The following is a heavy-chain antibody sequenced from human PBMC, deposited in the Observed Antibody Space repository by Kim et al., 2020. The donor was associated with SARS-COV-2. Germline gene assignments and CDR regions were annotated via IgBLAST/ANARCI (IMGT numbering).Heavy chain of an antibody. CDR1: GYTFTSYA. V-gene: IGHV1-3*01. Sequence: ASVKVSCKASGYTFTSYAMHWVRQAPGQRLEWMGWINAGNGNTKYSQKFQGRVTITRDTSASTAYMELSSLRSEDTAVYYCARVVTAIRPYYFDYWGQGTLVTVSS. J-gene: IGHJ4*02. D-gene: IGHD2-21*02. CDR2: INAGNGNT. CDR3: ARVVTAIRPYYFDY.